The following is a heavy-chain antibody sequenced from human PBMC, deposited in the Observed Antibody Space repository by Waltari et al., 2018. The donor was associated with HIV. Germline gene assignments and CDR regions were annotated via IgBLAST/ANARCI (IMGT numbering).Heavy chain of an antibody. V-gene: IGHV3-48*02. Sequence: EVQLVESGGVFVQPGGSIRLSCAASGFALRSDSLNWGRQAPGKGLEWVSYISSSSSPIYYADSVKGRFTISRDNAKNSLYLQMNSLRDEDTAVYYCAGGLMTTSPTWGQGTLVTVSS. CDR1: GFALRSDS. J-gene: IGHJ5*02. CDR2: ISSSSSPI. D-gene: IGHD4-17*01. CDR3: AGGLMTTSPT.